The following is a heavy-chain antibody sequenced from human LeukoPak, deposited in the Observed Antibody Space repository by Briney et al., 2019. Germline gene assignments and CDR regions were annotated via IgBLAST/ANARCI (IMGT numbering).Heavy chain of an antibody. CDR2: ISYDGNDK. D-gene: IGHD2/OR15-2a*01. Sequence: GGSLRLSCAASGFSFSNYDIHWVRQPPGKGLEWMAVISYDGNDKYYADSVKGRFTISRDNSNNTLYLQMSSLTAGDTAVYYCARVPTTADDWGQGTLVTVSS. J-gene: IGHJ4*02. CDR3: ARVPTTADD. CDR1: GFSFSNYD. V-gene: IGHV3-30*04.